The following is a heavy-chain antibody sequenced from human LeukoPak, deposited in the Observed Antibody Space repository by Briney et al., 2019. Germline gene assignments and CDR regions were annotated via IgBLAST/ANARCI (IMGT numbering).Heavy chain of an antibody. Sequence: SGGSLRLSCAASGFTFSSYAMSWVRQAPGKGLEWVSAISGSGGSTYYEDPVKGRFTISRDNSKTTLYLQMNSLRAEDTAVYYCAKDPATWTDYWGQGTLVTVSS. CDR3: AKDPATWTDY. V-gene: IGHV3-23*01. J-gene: IGHJ4*02. D-gene: IGHD5-12*01. CDR2: ISGSGGST. CDR1: GFTFSSYA.